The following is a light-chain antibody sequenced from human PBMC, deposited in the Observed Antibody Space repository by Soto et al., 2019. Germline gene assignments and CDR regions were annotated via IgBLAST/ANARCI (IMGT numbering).Light chain of an antibody. J-gene: IGLJ1*01. CDR3: QSYDSSLSGFYV. CDR1: SSNIGADYD. Sequence: QSVLTQSPSVSGAPGQRITISCTGSSSNIGADYDVHWYQQLPGTAPKLLIYGNNNRPSGVPDRFSGSKSGTSASLAITGLQAEDEADYYCQSYDSSLSGFYVFGTGTKVTVL. CDR2: GNN. V-gene: IGLV1-40*01.